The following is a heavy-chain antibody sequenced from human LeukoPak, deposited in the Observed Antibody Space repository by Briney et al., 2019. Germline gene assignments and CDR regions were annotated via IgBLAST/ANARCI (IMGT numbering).Heavy chain of an antibody. CDR1: GGSISSSSYY. CDR3: AREVMITFGGVIGHFDAFDI. CDR2: IYYSGST. Sequence: SETLSLTCTVSGGSISSSSYYWGWIRQPPGKGLEWIGSIYYSGSTYYNPSLKSRVTISVDTSKNQFSLKLSSVTAADTAVYYCAREVMITFGGVIGHFDAFDIWGQGTMVTVSS. J-gene: IGHJ3*02. D-gene: IGHD3-16*02. V-gene: IGHV4-39*02.